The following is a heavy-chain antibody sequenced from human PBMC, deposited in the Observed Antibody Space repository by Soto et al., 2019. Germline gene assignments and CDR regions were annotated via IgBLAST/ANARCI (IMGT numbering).Heavy chain of an antibody. Sequence: QITLKESGPTLVKPTQTLTLTCTFSGFSLSTSGVGVGWIRQPPGKALEWLALIYWDDDKRYSPSLKSRLTITKDTSKNHVVRTRTNMDPVDTATYYCHYDSSGSVYWGQGTLVTVSS. CDR3: HYDSSGSVY. D-gene: IGHD3-22*01. CDR1: GFSLSTSGVG. CDR2: IYWDDDK. J-gene: IGHJ4*02. V-gene: IGHV2-5*02.